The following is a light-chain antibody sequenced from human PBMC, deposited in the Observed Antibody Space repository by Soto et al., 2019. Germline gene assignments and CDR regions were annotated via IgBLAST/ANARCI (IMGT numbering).Light chain of an antibody. CDR2: KAS. CDR3: QQYNSYPRT. CDR1: QSISSW. V-gene: IGKV1-5*03. Sequence: DIQMTQSPSTLSASVGDRVTITCRASQSISSWLAWYQQKPGNAPKLLVYKASSLESGVTTRFSGSVSGTEFTLTISSLEPDDFGTYYCQQYNSYPRTFGKGTKVEIK. J-gene: IGKJ1*01.